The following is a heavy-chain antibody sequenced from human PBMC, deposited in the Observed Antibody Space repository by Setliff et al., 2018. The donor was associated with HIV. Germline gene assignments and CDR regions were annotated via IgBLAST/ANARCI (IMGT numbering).Heavy chain of an antibody. Sequence: SETLSLTCGVSGYSIGSGYYWAWIRQPPGKGLEWIGSIFHSGNTYYSPSLKSRVTISVDRSKNHFSLKLNSVTAADTAVYYCARVGVAASYYGMDVWGQGTTVTVSS. D-gene: IGHD6-25*01. CDR3: ARVGVAASYYGMDV. CDR1: GYSIGSGYY. V-gene: IGHV4-38-2*01. CDR2: IFHSGNT. J-gene: IGHJ6*02.